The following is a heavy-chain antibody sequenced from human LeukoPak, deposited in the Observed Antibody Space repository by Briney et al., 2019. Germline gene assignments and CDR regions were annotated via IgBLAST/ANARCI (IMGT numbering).Heavy chain of an antibody. CDR2: ISGSGGST. D-gene: IGHD1-26*01. J-gene: IGHJ4*02. CDR1: GFTFSSYA. V-gene: IGHV3-23*01. CDR3: AKVNWKYSGSTPSDY. Sequence: GGSLRLSCAASGFTFSSYAMSWVRQAPGKGLEWVSAISGSGGSTYYADSVKGRFTISRDNSKNTLYLQLNSLRAEDTAVYYCAKVNWKYSGSTPSDYWGQGTLVTVSS.